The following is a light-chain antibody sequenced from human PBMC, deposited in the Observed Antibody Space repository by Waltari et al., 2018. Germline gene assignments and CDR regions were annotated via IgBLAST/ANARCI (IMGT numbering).Light chain of an antibody. Sequence: EIVLTQSPGTMSLSPGEGATLSCRASQSVNSYLAWYQQTPGQAPRLLIYGASTRATGIPDRFSGSGSGTDFTLTITRLEPEDFAVYYCQQYGSSPPDTFGGGTKVEIE. CDR2: GAS. J-gene: IGKJ4*01. CDR1: QSVNSY. CDR3: QQYGSSPPDT. V-gene: IGKV3-20*01.